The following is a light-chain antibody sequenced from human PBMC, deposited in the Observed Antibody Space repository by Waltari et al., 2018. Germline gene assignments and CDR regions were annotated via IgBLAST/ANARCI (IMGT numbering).Light chain of an antibody. CDR1: QSVSSSY. Sequence: EVVLTQSPGTLSLSPGERATLSCRASQSVSSSYLAWYQQKPGQAPRLLIYGASSRATGIPDRFSGSGSGTDFPLTISRLEPEDFAVYYCQQYGSSPLFTFGPWTKVDVK. J-gene: IGKJ3*01. CDR2: GAS. V-gene: IGKV3-20*01. CDR3: QQYGSSPLFT.